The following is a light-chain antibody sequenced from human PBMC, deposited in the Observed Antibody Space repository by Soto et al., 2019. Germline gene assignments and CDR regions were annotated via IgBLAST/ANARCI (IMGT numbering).Light chain of an antibody. CDR1: QSVSSGY. J-gene: IGKJ2*01. Sequence: IVLTQSPGTLSLSPGERATLSCRASQSVSSGYLAWYQQKPGQAPRLLLYGASTRATGIPDRFSGSGSGTAFTLTISRLEPEDFAVYYCQHYDSAPPAYAFGQGTKLEI. V-gene: IGKV3-20*01. CDR3: QHYDSAPPAYA. CDR2: GAS.